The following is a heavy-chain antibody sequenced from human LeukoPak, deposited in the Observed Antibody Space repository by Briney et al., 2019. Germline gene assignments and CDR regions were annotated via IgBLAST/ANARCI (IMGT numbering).Heavy chain of an antibody. J-gene: IGHJ3*02. D-gene: IGHD3-3*01. CDR1: GYSISSGYY. CDR3: VGSRFLEWNDAFGI. Sequence: SETLSLTCAVSGYSISSGYYWGWIRQPPGKGLEWIGSIYHSGSTYYNPSLKRRVTISVDTSKNQFSLKLSSVTAADTAVYYCVGSRFLEWNDAFGIWGQGKIVTVSS. V-gene: IGHV4-38-2*01. CDR2: IYHSGST.